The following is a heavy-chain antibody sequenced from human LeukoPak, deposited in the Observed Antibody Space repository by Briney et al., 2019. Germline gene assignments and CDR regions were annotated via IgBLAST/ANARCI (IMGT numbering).Heavy chain of an antibody. CDR1: GFTFSSYW. J-gene: IGHJ4*02. Sequence: PGGSLRLSCAASGFTFSSYWMHWVRQAPGKGLVWVSRINGDGSDTNYADSVKGRFTISRDNAKNTVYLQMNRLRVEDTAVYYCRCHASSWFLDYWGQGTLVTVSS. CDR2: INGDGSDT. CDR3: RCHASSWFLDY. D-gene: IGHD6-13*01. V-gene: IGHV3-74*01.